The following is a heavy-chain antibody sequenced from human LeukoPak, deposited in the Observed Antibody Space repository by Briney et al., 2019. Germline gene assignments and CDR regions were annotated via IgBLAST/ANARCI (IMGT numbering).Heavy chain of an antibody. CDR3: TRYSYNSGPNDY. CDR1: GFTLSSHW. V-gene: IGHV3-7*01. Sequence: GGSLRLSCAASGFTLSSHWMSWVRQAPGKGLEWVANIKQDGSDKHYVDSVKGRFTISRDNAKNSLYLQMNSLRAEDTAVYYCTRYSYNSGPNDYWGQGTLVTVSS. D-gene: IGHD3-10*01. J-gene: IGHJ4*02. CDR2: IKQDGSDK.